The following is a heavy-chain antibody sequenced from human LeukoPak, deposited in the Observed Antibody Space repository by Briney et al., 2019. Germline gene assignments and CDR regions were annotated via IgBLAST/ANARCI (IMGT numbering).Heavy chain of an antibody. CDR3: ARSAEVLRYFDSANWFDP. D-gene: IGHD3-9*01. V-gene: IGHV4-59*01. CDR1: GGSISSYY. CDR2: IYYSGST. J-gene: IGHJ5*02. Sequence: PSETLSLTCTVSGGSISSYYWSWIRQPPGKGLEWIGYIYYSGSTNYNPSLKSRVTISVDTSKNQFSLKLSSVTAADTAVYYCARSAEVLRYFDSANWFDPWGQGTLVTVSS.